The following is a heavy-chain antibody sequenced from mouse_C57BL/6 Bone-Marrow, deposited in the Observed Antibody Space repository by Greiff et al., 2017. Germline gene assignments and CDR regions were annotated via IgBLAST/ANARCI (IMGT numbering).Heavy chain of an antibody. CDR1: GYTFTSYW. CDR2: IDPSDSYT. CDR3: ALPYFDY. V-gene: IGHV1-69*01. D-gene: IGHD1-1*01. J-gene: IGHJ2*01. Sequence: QVQLQQPGAELVMPGASVKLSCKASGYTFTSYWMHWVKQRPGQGLEWIGEIDPSDSYTNYNQQFKGKSTLTVDKSSSTAYMQLSSLTSEDSAVYYYALPYFDYWGQGTTLTVSS.